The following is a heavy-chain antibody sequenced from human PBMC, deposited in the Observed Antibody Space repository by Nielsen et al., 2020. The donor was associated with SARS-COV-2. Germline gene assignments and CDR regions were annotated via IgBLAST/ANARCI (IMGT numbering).Heavy chain of an antibody. CDR3: ARDQGELSFDY. V-gene: IGHV4-59*13. Sequence: SETLSLTCTVSGGAISSYYWTWIRQPPEKGLGWLAYIYDSGNTNYNPSLKSRVTISVDTSRNQFSLKLTSVTAADTAVYYCARDQGELSFDYWGQGTLVTGSS. CDR2: IYDSGNT. D-gene: IGHD1-26*01. J-gene: IGHJ4*02. CDR1: GGAISSYY.